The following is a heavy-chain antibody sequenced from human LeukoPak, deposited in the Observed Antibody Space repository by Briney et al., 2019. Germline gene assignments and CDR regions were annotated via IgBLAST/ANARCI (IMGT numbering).Heavy chain of an antibody. CDR1: GYTFTSYG. CDR2: ISAYNGNT. Sequence: ASVKVSCKASGYTFTSYGISWVRQAPGQGLEWMGWISAYNGNTNYAQKLQGRVTMTTDTSTSTAYMELRSLRSHETAVYYCASFTMGHKFGPPDYWGQGTLVTVSS. V-gene: IGHV1-18*01. CDR3: ASFTMGHKFGPPDY. J-gene: IGHJ4*02. D-gene: IGHD3-10*01.